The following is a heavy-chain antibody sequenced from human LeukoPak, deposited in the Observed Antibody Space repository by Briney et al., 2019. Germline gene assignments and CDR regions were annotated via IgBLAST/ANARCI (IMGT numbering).Heavy chain of an antibody. J-gene: IGHJ6*02. Sequence: SETLSLTCSVSGGSISSGAYFWSWIRQPPGKGLEWIGYIYYSGSIYYNPSLKSRATISVDTSKNQFSLKLSYVPAADTAVYYCARGGGITDNGMDVWGQGTTVTVSS. V-gene: IGHV4-30-4*08. CDR1: GGSISSGAYF. D-gene: IGHD3-10*01. CDR3: ARGGGITDNGMDV. CDR2: IYYSGSI.